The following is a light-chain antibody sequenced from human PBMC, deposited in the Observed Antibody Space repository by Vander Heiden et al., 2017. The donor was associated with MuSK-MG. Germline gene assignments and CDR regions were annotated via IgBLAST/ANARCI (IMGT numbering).Light chain of an antibody. CDR1: QSVNSIY. CDR3: QQYGSSPPLT. CDR2: GAS. J-gene: IGKJ4*01. V-gene: IGKV3-20*01. Sequence: IVLTQSPGTLSLSPGERATLPCRASQSVNSIYLAWYQQKPGQAPRLLIYGASSRATGIPDRFSGSGSGTDFTLTISRLEPEDFAVYYCQQYGSSPPLTFGGGTKVEIK.